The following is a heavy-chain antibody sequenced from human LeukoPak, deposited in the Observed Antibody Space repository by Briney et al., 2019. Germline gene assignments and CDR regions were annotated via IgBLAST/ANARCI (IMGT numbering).Heavy chain of an antibody. Sequence: SETLSLTRAVYGGSFSGYYWSWIRQPPGKGLEWIGEINHSGSTNYNPSLKSRVTISVDTSKNQFSLKLSSVTAADTAVYYCARGRGSSGWYYYWGQGTLVTVSS. D-gene: IGHD6-19*01. V-gene: IGHV4-34*01. CDR2: INHSGST. CDR1: GGSFSGYY. J-gene: IGHJ4*02. CDR3: ARGRGSSGWYYY.